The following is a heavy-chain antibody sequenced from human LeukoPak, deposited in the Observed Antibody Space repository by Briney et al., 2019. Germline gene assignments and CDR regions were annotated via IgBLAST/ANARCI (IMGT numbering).Heavy chain of an antibody. CDR1: GGSFSGYY. CDR2: INHSGST. D-gene: IGHD6-19*01. V-gene: IGHV4-34*01. Sequence: SETLSLTCAVYGGSFSGYYWSWIRQPPGKGLEWIGEINHSGSTNYNPSLKSRVTISVDTSKNQFSLKLSSVTAADTAVYYCARGGGYSSGSYWYFDLWGRGTLVTVSS. J-gene: IGHJ2*01. CDR3: ARGGGYSSGSYWYFDL.